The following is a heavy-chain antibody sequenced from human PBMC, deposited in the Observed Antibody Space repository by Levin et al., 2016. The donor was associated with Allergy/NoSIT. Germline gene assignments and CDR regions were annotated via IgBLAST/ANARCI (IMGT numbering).Heavy chain of an antibody. CDR3: ARDNDILTTPFDY. D-gene: IGHD3-9*01. CDR2: IDPSDSYT. J-gene: IGHJ4*02. Sequence: VRQMPGKGLEWMGKIDPSDSYTNYSPSFQGHVTISTDNSINTAYLQWSSLKASDTAMYYCARDNDILTTPFDYWGQGSLVTVSS. V-gene: IGHV5-10-1*01.